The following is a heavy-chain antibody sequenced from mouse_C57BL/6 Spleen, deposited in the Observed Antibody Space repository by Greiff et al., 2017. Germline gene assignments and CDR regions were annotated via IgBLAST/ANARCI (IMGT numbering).Heavy chain of an antibody. CDR3: ARWLLPLDY. J-gene: IGHJ2*01. CDR1: GYAFSSSW. V-gene: IGHV1-82*01. Sequence: QVQLQQSGPELVKPGASVKISCKASGYAFSSSWMNWVKQRPGKGLEWIGRIYPGDGDTNYNGKFKGKATLTADKSSSTAYMQLSSLTSEDSAVYFCARWLLPLDYWGQGTTLTVSS. D-gene: IGHD2-3*01. CDR2: IYPGDGDT.